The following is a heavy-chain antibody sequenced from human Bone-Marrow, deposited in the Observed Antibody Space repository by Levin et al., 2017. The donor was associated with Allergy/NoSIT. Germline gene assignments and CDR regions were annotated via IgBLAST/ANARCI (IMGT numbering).Heavy chain of an antibody. J-gene: IGHJ4*02. CDR1: GFPFTRYD. CDR3: VREGISGYREFDF. V-gene: IGHV3-13*01. D-gene: IGHD5-18*01. Sequence: QSGGSLRLSCAASGFPFTRYDMHWVRQATGKGLEWVSGIGPADETHYLGSVKGRFTISRENAKKSLYLQMNSLRVGDTAVYYCVREGISGYREFDFWGQGTLVTVSS. CDR2: IGPADET.